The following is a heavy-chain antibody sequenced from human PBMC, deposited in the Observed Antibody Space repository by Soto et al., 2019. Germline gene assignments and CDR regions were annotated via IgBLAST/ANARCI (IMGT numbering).Heavy chain of an antibody. CDR1: GYTFTSYG. J-gene: IGHJ5*02. Sequence: ASVKVSCKASGYTFTSYGISWVRQAPGQGLEWMGWISAYNGNTNYAQKLQGRVTMNTDTSTSTAYMELRSLRSDDTAVYYCARDEFGYKVHPPRGWFDPWGQGTLVTVSS. D-gene: IGHD1-1*01. V-gene: IGHV1-18*01. CDR3: ARDEFGYKVHPPRGWFDP. CDR2: ISAYNGNT.